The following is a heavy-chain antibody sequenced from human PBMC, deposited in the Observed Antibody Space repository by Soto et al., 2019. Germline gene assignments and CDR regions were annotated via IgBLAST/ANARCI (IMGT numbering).Heavy chain of an antibody. CDR3: ARCDTTTSHYFDY. CDR1: GYSFTSYW. CDR2: IYPGDSDT. J-gene: IGHJ4*02. D-gene: IGHD1-1*01. Sequence: GASLKISCKGSGYSFTSYWIGWVRQMPGKGLEWMGIIYPGDSDTRYSSSSQGQVTISADKSISTAYLQWSSLKASVTGMYYCARCDTTTSHYFDYWGQETLVTASS. V-gene: IGHV5-51*01.